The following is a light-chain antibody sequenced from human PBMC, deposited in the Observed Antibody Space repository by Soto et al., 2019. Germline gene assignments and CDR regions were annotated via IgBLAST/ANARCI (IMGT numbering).Light chain of an antibody. CDR3: CSYAGSSTPAV. CDR1: SSDVGSYNL. J-gene: IGLJ2*01. Sequence: QSALTQPDSVSGSPGQSITISCTGTSSDVGSYNLVSWYQQHPGKAPKLMIYEVSKRPSGVSNRFSGSKSGNTASLTISGLQAEDEADYYCCSYAGSSTPAVFGGGTKLTVL. V-gene: IGLV2-23*02. CDR2: EVS.